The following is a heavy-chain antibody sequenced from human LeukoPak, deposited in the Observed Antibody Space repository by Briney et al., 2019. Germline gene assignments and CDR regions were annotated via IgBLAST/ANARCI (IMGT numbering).Heavy chain of an antibody. CDR3: ARQLTTLRGFDI. V-gene: IGHV5-51*01. Sequence: GASLQISCKGSGYNFTSYWIGWVRQLPGKGLEWMGIIYPGDSDTRYSPSFQGQVTISADKSINTAYLQRTSLKASDTAMYYCARQLTTLRGFDIWGQGTMVTASS. D-gene: IGHD4-11*01. J-gene: IGHJ3*02. CDR2: IYPGDSDT. CDR1: GYNFTSYW.